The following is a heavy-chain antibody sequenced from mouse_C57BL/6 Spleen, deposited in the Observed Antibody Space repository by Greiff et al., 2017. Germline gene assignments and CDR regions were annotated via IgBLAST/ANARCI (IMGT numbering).Heavy chain of an antibody. J-gene: IGHJ4*01. CDR2: INPYNGDT. Sequence: VHVKQSGPELVKPGDSVKISCKASGYSFTGYFMNWVMQSHGKSLEWIGRINPYNGDTFYNQKFKGKATLTVDKSSSTAHMELRSLTSEDSAVYYGARNYDSSYDYAMDYWGQGTSVTVSS. CDR1: GYSFTGYF. V-gene: IGHV1-20*01. CDR3: ARNYDSSYDYAMDY. D-gene: IGHD1-1*01.